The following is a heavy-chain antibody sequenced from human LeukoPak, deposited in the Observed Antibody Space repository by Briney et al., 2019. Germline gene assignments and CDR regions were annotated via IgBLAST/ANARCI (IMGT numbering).Heavy chain of an antibody. V-gene: IGHV3-48*01. CDR1: GFTFSSYN. CDR2: ISSSGDTI. Sequence: GGSLRLSCAASGFTFSSYNMNWVRQAPGKGLEWVSYISSSGDTIYYADSVKGRFTISRDDANDSLHLQVNSLRAEDTAVYYCARDREIFGVVIDYWGQGTLVTVSS. J-gene: IGHJ4*02. D-gene: IGHD3-3*01. CDR3: ARDREIFGVVIDY.